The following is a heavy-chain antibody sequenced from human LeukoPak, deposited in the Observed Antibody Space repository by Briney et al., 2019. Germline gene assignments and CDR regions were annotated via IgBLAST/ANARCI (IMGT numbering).Heavy chain of an antibody. CDR3: ATHSSSWGEFDY. D-gene: IGHD6-13*01. V-gene: IGHV4-39*01. CDR2: IYYSGST. J-gene: IGHJ4*02. Sequence: PSETLSLTCTVSGGSISSSSYYWGWIRQPPGKGLEWIGSIYYSGSTYYNPSLKGRVTISVDTSKKQFSLKLSSVTAADTAVYYCATHSSSWGEFDYWGQGKLVTVSS. CDR1: GGSISSSSYY.